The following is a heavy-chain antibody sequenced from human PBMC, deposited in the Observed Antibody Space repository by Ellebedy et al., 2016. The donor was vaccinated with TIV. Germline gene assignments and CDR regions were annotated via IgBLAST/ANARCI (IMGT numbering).Heavy chain of an antibody. D-gene: IGHD2-15*01. CDR1: GYTFTSYG. CDR3: AKRGYCIDSSCYWYFDL. Sequence: AASVKVSCKASGYTFTSYGISWVRQAPGQGLEWMGWISAYNGNTNYAQKLQGRVTMTTDTSTSTAYMELRSLRSDDTAVYYCAKRGYCIDSSCYWYFDLWGRGTLVTVSS. CDR2: ISAYNGNT. V-gene: IGHV1-18*01. J-gene: IGHJ2*01.